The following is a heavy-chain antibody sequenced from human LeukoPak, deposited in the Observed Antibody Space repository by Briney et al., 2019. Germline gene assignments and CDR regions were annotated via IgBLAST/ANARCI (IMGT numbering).Heavy chain of an antibody. CDR2: ISSSSSTI. CDR1: GFTFSSYS. CDR3: AKIAAAEGHNWFDP. Sequence: GGSLRLSCAASGFTFSSYSMNWVRQAPGKGLEWVSYISSSSSTIYYADSVKGRFTISRDNAKNSLYLQMNSLRAEDTAVYYCAKIAAAEGHNWFDPWGQGTLVTVSS. V-gene: IGHV3-48*01. D-gene: IGHD6-13*01. J-gene: IGHJ5*02.